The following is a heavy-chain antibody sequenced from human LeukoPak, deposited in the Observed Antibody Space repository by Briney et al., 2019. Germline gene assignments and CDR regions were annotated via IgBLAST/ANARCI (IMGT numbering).Heavy chain of an antibody. J-gene: IGHJ3*02. CDR1: GGSISSSSYY. D-gene: IGHD3-3*01. V-gene: IGHV4-39*01. Sequence: SETLSLTCTVSGGSISSSSYYWGWIRQPPGKGVGWGGSYYCSGSTYYSPSLKSRVTISVDTSKNQFSLKLSSVPAADTAVYYCARVRRDFWGGGRNDAFDIWGQGTMVTVSS. CDR2: YYCSGST. CDR3: ARVRRDFWGGGRNDAFDI.